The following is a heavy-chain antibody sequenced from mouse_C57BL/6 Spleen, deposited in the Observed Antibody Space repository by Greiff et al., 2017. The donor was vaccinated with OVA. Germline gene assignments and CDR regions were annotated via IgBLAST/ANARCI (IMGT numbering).Heavy chain of an antibody. CDR3: ARHGNAAMDY. CDR2: ISGGGGNT. D-gene: IGHD2-1*01. V-gene: IGHV5-9*01. Sequence: EVMLVESGGGLVKPGGSLKLSCAASGFTFSSYTMSWVRQTPEKRLEWVATISGGGGNTYYPDSVKGRFTISRDNAKNTLYLQMSSLRSEDTALYYCARHGNAAMDYWGQGTSVTVSS. CDR1: GFTFSSYT. J-gene: IGHJ4*01.